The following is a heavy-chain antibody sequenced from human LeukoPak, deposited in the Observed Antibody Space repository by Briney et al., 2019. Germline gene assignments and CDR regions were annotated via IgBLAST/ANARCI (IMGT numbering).Heavy chain of an antibody. CDR1: GGSFSGYY. Sequence: SETLSLTCAVYGGSFSGYYWSWIRQPPGKGLEWIGEINHSGSTNYNPSLKSRVTISVDTSKNQFSLKLSSVTAADTAVYYCASGGGDQPFDYWGQGTLVTVSS. J-gene: IGHJ4*02. CDR3: ASGGGDQPFDY. CDR2: INHSGST. D-gene: IGHD2-2*01. V-gene: IGHV4-34*01.